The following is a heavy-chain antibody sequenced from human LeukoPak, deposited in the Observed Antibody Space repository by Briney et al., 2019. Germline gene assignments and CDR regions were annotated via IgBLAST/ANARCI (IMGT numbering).Heavy chain of an antibody. V-gene: IGHV3-30*18. J-gene: IGHJ4*02. D-gene: IGHD3-10*01. CDR3: AKDVDSWFGELFPVY. CDR2: ISYDGSNK. CDR1: GFTFSSYG. Sequence: PGGSLRLPCAASGFTFSSYGMHWVRQAPGKGLEWVAVISYDGSNKYYADSVKGRFTISRDNSKNTLYLQMNSLRAEDTAVYYCAKDVDSWFGELFPVYWGQGTLVTVSS.